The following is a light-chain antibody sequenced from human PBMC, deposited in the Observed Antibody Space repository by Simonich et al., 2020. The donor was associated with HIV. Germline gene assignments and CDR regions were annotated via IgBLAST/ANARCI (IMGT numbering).Light chain of an antibody. CDR2: DVS. V-gene: IGLV2-14*03. CDR1: NSDVGGYNY. J-gene: IGLJ3*02. Sequence: QSALTQPASVSGSPGQSITISCTGTNSDVGGYNYFSWYQQRPGKAPRLMIYDVSKRPSGVSNRFSGSKSGNTASLTISGLQADDEADYYCSSYTSSSTWVFGGGTKLTVL. CDR3: SSYTSSSTWV.